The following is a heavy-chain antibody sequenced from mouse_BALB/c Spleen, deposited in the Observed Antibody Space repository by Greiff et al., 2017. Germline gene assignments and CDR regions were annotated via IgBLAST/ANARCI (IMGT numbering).Heavy chain of an antibody. CDR1: GFTFSSYG. CDR3: AREATMITMAY. J-gene: IGHJ3*01. D-gene: IGHD2-4*01. CDR2: ISSGGSYT. V-gene: IGHV5-6*01. Sequence: EVMLVESGGDLVKPGGSLKLSCAASGFTFSSYGMSWVRQTPDKRLEWVATISSGGSYTYYPDSVKGRFTISRDNAKNTLYLQMSSLKSEDTAMYYCAREATMITMAYWGQGTLVTVSA.